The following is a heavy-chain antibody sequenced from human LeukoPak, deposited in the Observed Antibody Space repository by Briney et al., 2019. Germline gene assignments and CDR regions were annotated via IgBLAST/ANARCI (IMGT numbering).Heavy chain of an antibody. D-gene: IGHD1-26*01. CDR2: INPNSGGT. CDR3: VGEATLPQ. CDR1: GYTLTDYY. Sequence: ASVKVSCKASGYTLTDYYMHWVRQAPGQGLEWMGRINPNSGGTNYAQKFQGRVTMTRDTSISTAYMELSRLRSDDTAVYYCVGEATLPQWGQGTLVTVSS. J-gene: IGHJ4*02. V-gene: IGHV1-2*06.